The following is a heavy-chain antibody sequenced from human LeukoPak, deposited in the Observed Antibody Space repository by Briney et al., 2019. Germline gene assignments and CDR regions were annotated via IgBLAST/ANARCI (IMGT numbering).Heavy chain of an antibody. J-gene: IGHJ6*02. CDR1: GGSISSYY. Sequence: SETLSLTCTVSGGSISSYYWSWIRQPPGKGLEWIGYIYYSGSTNYNPSLKSRVTISVDTSKNQCSLKLSSVTAADTAVYYCARVMNDTATADYYYYGMDVWGQGTTVTVSS. CDR3: ARVMNDTATADYYYYGMDV. CDR2: IYYSGST. V-gene: IGHV4-59*01. D-gene: IGHD5-18*01.